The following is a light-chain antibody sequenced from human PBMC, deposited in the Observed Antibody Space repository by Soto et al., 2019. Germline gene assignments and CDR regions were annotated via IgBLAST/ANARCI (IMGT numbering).Light chain of an antibody. CDR1: NSDVGAYTF. CDR2: AVS. CDR3: CSYTASDMWV. Sequence: QSVLTQPRSVSGSPGQSVTISCTGTNSDVGAYTFVSWYQQLPGKAPKLIISAVSYRPSGVPDRFSGSKSGNTASLTISGLQAEDEADYYWCSYTASDMWVFGGGTKVTVL. J-gene: IGLJ3*02. V-gene: IGLV2-11*01.